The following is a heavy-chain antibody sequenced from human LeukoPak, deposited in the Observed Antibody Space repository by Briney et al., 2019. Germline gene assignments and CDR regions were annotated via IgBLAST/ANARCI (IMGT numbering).Heavy chain of an antibody. V-gene: IGHV3-30*02. CDR2: IRYDGSNK. CDR3: AKDAGIASGYYFDY. CDR1: GFTFSSYG. J-gene: IGHJ4*02. D-gene: IGHD6-13*01. Sequence: PGGSLRLSCAASGFTFSSYGMHWVRQAPGRELEWVAFIRYDGSNKYYADSVKGRFTISRDNSKNTLYLQMSSLRAEDTAVYYCAKDAGIASGYYFDYWGQGTLVTVSS.